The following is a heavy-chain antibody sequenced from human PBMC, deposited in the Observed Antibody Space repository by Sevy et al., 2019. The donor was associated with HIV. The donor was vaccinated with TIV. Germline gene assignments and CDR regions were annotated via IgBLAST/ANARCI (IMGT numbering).Heavy chain of an antibody. CDR1: GYTFTGYY. Sequence: ASVKVSCKASGYTFTGYYMHWVRQAPGQGLEWMGRINPNSGGTNYAQKFQGRVTMTRDTSISTAYMELSRLRSDDTAVYYCARALAYEIAYYYYYGMDVWGQGTTVTVSS. CDR2: INPNSGGT. D-gene: IGHD3-3*01. CDR3: ARALAYEIAYYYYYGMDV. J-gene: IGHJ6*02. V-gene: IGHV1-2*06.